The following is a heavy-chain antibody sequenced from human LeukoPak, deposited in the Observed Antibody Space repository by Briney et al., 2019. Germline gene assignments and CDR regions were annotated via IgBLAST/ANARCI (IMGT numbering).Heavy chain of an antibody. V-gene: IGHV1-2*02. J-gene: IGHJ4*02. CDR1: GYTFSGTGWY. Sequence: AKVSCKASGYTFSGTGWYLYWLRQAPGKGLECMGWIHPNNGDTAYAQKFEGRVAMTRDTSISTAYMELRRLRPDDTAVYFCARDGPAQMVDLDYWGQGTLVTVSS. CDR2: IHPNNGDT. CDR3: ARDGPAQMVDLDY. D-gene: IGHD3-10*01.